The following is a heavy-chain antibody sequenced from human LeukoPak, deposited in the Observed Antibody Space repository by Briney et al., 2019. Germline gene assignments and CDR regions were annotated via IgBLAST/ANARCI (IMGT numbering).Heavy chain of an antibody. J-gene: IGHJ5*02. CDR2: IYHTGSP. CDR1: GDSLSSHY. CDR3: AKELYYQGSGVLFDP. V-gene: IGHV4-59*11. D-gene: IGHD3-10*01. Sequence: PSETLSLTCTVSGDSLSSHYWSWIRQPPGKGLEWIGYIYHTGSPKYNPSLRSRVTISVDTSKNQISLKLSSVTAADTAVYYCAKELYYQGSGVLFDPWGQGTQVTVSS.